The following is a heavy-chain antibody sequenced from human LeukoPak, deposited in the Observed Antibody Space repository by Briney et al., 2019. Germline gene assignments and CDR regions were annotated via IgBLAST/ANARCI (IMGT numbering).Heavy chain of an antibody. CDR3: ASNSGSYRPFDY. Sequence: SETLSLTCAVSGGSISSSNWWSWVRQPPGKGPEWIGEIYHSGSTNYNPSLKSRVTISVDKSKNQFSLKLSSVTAADTAVYYCASNSGSYRPFDYWGQGTLVTVSS. CDR1: GGSISSSNW. J-gene: IGHJ4*02. V-gene: IGHV4-4*02. CDR2: IYHSGST. D-gene: IGHD1-26*01.